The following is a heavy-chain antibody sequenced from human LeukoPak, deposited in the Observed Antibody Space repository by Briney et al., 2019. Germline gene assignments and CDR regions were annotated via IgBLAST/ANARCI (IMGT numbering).Heavy chain of an antibody. V-gene: IGHV3-15*01. CDR1: GFTFSSYA. CDR2: IKSKIDGGTT. J-gene: IGHJ3*02. Sequence: GASLRLSCAASGFTFSSYAMSWVRQAPGRGLEWVGRIKSKIDGGTTDYAAPVKGRFTISRDDSKNTLYLQMNSLKTEDTAVYYCTTDRIARLRQNDAFDIWGQGTMVTVSS. D-gene: IGHD5-12*01. CDR3: TTDRIARLRQNDAFDI.